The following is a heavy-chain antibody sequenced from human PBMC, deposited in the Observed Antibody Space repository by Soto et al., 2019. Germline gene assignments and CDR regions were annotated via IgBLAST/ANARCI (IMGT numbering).Heavy chain of an antibody. CDR3: ARDQREYQRNWFDP. CDR1: CGSISRYD. Sequence: PWETLCLTCTVSCGSISRYDGSWIRQPPGKGLEWIGYIYYSGSTNYNPSLKSRVTISVDTSKNQFSLKLSSVTAADTAVYYCARDQREYQRNWFDPWGQATLVT. CDR2: IYYSGST. D-gene: IGHD2-2*01. V-gene: IGHV4-59*01. J-gene: IGHJ5*02.